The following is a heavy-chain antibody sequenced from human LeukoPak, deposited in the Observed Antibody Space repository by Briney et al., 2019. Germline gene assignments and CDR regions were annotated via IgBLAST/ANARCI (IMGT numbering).Heavy chain of an antibody. CDR2: INPNTGDT. V-gene: IGHV1-2*02. J-gene: IGHJ3*01. Sequence: ASVKVSCKASGYTFTAYYMNWVRQAPGQGLEWMGWINPNTGDTNYAQKFQGRVTMTRDTSLTTGYMELNRLTSDDTAVYYCARGYAFDLWGQGTLVIVFS. CDR3: ARGYAFDL. CDR1: GYTFTAYY.